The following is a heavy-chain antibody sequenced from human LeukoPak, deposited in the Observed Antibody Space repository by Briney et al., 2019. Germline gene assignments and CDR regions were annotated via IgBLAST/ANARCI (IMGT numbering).Heavy chain of an antibody. Sequence: GASVKVSCKASGCTFTGYYMHWVRQAPGQGLEWMGWINPNSGGTNYAQKFQGRVTMTRDTSISTAYMELSRLRSDDTAVYYCARELGYCSSTSCHADYWGQGTLVTVSS. J-gene: IGHJ4*02. CDR3: ARELGYCSSTSCHADY. CDR1: GCTFTGYY. V-gene: IGHV1-2*02. CDR2: INPNSGGT. D-gene: IGHD2-2*01.